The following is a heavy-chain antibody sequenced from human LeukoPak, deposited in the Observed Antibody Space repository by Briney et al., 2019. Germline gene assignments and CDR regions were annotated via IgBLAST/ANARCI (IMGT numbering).Heavy chain of an antibody. D-gene: IGHD6-25*01. V-gene: IGHV4-39*07. CDR2: IYYSGST. Sequence: SETLSLTCTVSGGSISSSSYYWGWIRQPPGKGLEWIGSIYYSGSTYYNPSLKSRVTISVDTSKNQFSLKLSSLTAADTAVYYCAREHTGGYDYWGQGTLVTVSS. J-gene: IGHJ4*02. CDR1: GGSISSSSYY. CDR3: AREHTGGYDY.